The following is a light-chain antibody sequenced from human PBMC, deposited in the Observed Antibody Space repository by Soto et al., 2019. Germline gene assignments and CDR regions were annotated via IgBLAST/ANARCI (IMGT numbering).Light chain of an antibody. V-gene: IGKV3-11*01. CDR3: QQRSSWPLT. Sequence: EIVLTQSPATLSLSPGGRATLSCRASQSVRSYLAWYQQKPGQAPRLLVYDAPNRATGIPARFSGSGSGTDFTLTISSLEPEDFAVYYCQQRSSWPLTFGGGTKVDIK. CDR1: QSVRSY. J-gene: IGKJ4*01. CDR2: DAP.